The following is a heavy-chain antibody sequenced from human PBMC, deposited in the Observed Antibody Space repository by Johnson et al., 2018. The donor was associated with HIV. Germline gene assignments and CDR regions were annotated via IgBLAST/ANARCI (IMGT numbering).Heavy chain of an antibody. CDR3: ASDPVPAAIRAFDI. V-gene: IGHV3-7*01. D-gene: IGHD2-2*01. J-gene: IGHJ3*02. CDR2: IKQDGSEK. Sequence: VQLVESGGGLVQPGGSLRLSCAASGFTFSSYWMSWVRQAPGKGLGWVANIKQDGSEKYYVDSVKGRFTISRDNAKNSLYLQMNSLRAEDTAVYYCASDPVPAAIRAFDIWGQGTMVTVSS. CDR1: GFTFSSYW.